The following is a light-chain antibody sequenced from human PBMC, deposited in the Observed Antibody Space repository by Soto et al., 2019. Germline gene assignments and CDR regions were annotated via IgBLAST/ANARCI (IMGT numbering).Light chain of an antibody. CDR2: WAS. J-gene: IGKJ1*01. CDR3: QQYYGSPPRT. V-gene: IGKV4-1*01. Sequence: DIVMTQSPDSLAVSLGERATINCKSSQSVLYSSNNKNYLAWYQQKPGQPPRLLIYWASTRESWVPDRFSGSGSGTDFTLTISSLQAEDVAVYYCQQYYGSPPRTFGQGTKVEIK. CDR1: QSVLYSSNNKNY.